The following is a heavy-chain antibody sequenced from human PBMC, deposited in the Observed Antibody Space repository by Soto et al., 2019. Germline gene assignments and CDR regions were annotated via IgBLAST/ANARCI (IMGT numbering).Heavy chain of an antibody. D-gene: IGHD1-26*01. CDR1: GFTFSNAW. V-gene: IGHV3-15*01. Sequence: GGSLRLSCAASGFTFSNAWMSWVRQAPGKGLEWVGHIKRKTDGAKTDYAAPVKDRFAISRDNSKNTLYLQMNSLKTEVTAVYYCATSVSYCYCYGMDVWGQGTPVTVSS. CDR3: ATSVSYCYCYGMDV. J-gene: IGHJ6*02. CDR2: IKRKTDGAKT.